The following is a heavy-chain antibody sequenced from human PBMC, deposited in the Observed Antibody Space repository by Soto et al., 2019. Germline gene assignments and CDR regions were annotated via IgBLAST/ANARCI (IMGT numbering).Heavy chain of an antibody. CDR2: IYYSGST. J-gene: IGHJ4*02. D-gene: IGHD6-6*01. CDR3: AGPSIAACRGLYWEY. CDR1: GGSISSYY. V-gene: IGHV4-59*01. Sequence: SETLSLTCTVSGGSISSYYWSWIRQPPGKGLEWIGYIYYSGSTNYNPSLKSRVTISVDTSKNQFSLKLSSVTAADTAVYYCAGPSIAACRGLYWEYWGQGTLVTVSS.